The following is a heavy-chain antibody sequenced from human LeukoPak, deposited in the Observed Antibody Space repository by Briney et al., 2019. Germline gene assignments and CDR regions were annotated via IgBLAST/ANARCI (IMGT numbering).Heavy chain of an antibody. Sequence: GRSLRLSCAASGFTFSSYAMHWVRQAPGKGLEGVAVISYDGSNKYYADSVKGRFTISRDNSKNTLYLQMNSLRAEDTAVYYCARGSEWELRTGLGMDVWGQGTTVTVSS. CDR2: ISYDGSNK. D-gene: IGHD1-26*01. CDR1: GFTFSSYA. CDR3: ARGSEWELRTGLGMDV. V-gene: IGHV3-30-3*01. J-gene: IGHJ6*02.